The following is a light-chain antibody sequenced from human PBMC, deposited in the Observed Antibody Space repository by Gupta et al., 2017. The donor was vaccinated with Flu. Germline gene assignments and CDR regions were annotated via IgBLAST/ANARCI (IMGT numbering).Light chain of an antibody. CDR3: QQYHTIPWT. Sequence: NCKSSQSVLYSPNKRNYLAWYQHKAGQPPKVLIYWASTRESGVPDRFSGSGSVTDFSLTISSLQAEDVAVYYCQQYHTIPWTFGQGTRVEIK. CDR1: QSVLYSPNKRNY. V-gene: IGKV4-1*01. J-gene: IGKJ1*01. CDR2: WAS.